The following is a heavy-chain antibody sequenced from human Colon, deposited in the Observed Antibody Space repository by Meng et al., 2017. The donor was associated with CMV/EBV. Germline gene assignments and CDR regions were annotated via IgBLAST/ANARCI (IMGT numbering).Heavy chain of an antibody. J-gene: IGHJ6*02. CDR2: IGTGGDT. CDR3: STSPSVSVPAAGGFGINYAMDV. Sequence: GESLKISCVASGFTLTNYTIKWVRQAPGKGLEWVASIGTGGDTYYADSVKGRFSISRENAKGSLFLHLNGLRAGDTAVFYCSTSPSVSVPAAGGFGINYAMDVWGQGTTVTVSS. V-gene: IGHV3-13*01. D-gene: IGHD2-2*01. CDR1: GFTLTNYT.